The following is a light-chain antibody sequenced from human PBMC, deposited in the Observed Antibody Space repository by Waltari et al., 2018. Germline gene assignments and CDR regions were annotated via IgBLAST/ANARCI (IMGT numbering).Light chain of an antibody. J-gene: IGKJ3*01. CDR1: QNINTY. Sequence: QSTQSPSFLSASVGDRVTITCRPSQNINTYLAWYQQKPGKAPKFLIHPVSTLQAGVPSRFSGGGSGTEFTLTISSLQPEDFATYYCQQHSGYPFTFGPGTKVDIK. CDR2: PVS. V-gene: IGKV1-9*01. CDR3: QQHSGYPFT.